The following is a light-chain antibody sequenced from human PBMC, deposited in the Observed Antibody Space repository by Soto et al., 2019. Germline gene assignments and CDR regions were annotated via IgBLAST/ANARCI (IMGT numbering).Light chain of an antibody. Sequence: EIVLTQSPGTLSLSPGERATLSCRASQSVSNSYLAWYQQKPGQAPRLLIDGASSRATGIPDRFSGSGSGTDFTLTISRLEPEDLAVYYCQQYGSSRTFGQGTKVEIK. CDR1: QSVSNSY. CDR2: GAS. CDR3: QQYGSSRT. V-gene: IGKV3-20*01. J-gene: IGKJ1*01.